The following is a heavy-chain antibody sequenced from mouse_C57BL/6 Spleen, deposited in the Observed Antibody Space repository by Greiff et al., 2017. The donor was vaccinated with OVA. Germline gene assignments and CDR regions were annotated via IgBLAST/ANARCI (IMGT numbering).Heavy chain of an antibody. V-gene: IGHV1-52*01. CDR2: IDPSASET. CDR3: ARGYGFYAY. CDR1: GEDCPPYV. J-gene: IGHJ3*01. Sequence: QVQLQQPGAELVRPGSSVKMSGLGWGEDCPPYVMHWVKQRPIQGLEWIGNIDPSASETHYNQKFKDKATLTVDKSSSTPYRQLSSLTSEDSEVYYGARGYGFYAYWGQGTLVTVSA. D-gene: IGHD2-3*01.